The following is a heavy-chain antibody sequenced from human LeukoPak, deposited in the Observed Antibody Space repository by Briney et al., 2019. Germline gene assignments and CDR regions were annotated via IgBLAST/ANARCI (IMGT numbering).Heavy chain of an antibody. CDR1: GGSISSYY. Sequence: SETLSLTCTVSGGSISSYYWSWIRQPPGKGLEWIGYIYTSGSTNYNPSLKSRVTISVDTSKNQFSLRLSSVTAADTAVYYCARHSTTVSRFDYWGQGTLVTLSS. CDR3: ARHSTTVSRFDY. J-gene: IGHJ4*02. CDR2: IYTSGST. D-gene: IGHD1-1*01. V-gene: IGHV4-4*09.